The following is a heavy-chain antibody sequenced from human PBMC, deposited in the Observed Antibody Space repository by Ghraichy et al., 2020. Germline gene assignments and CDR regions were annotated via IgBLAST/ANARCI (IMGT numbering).Heavy chain of an antibody. CDR3: AGAFSQGWLDP. D-gene: IGHD4/OR15-4a*01. Sequence: GGSLRLSCAASGFSLRSYGMHWVRQAPGKGLEWVAVVWHDGTNKYYAESVQGRFTISRDTSKNTLYLQMNSLRVEATAVYYCAGAFSQGWLDPWGQGTLVTVSS. CDR1: GFSLRSYG. V-gene: IGHV3-33*01. CDR2: VWHDGTNK. J-gene: IGHJ5*02.